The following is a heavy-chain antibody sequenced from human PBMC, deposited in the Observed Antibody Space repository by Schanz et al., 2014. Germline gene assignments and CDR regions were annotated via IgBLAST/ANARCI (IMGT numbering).Heavy chain of an antibody. CDR1: GYDFHIYA. J-gene: IGHJ4*02. Sequence: QVHLVQSGAEVKKPGASVKVSCKASGYDFHIYAYSWVRQAPGQGPEWIGWISAYNGNTNYAQKFQGRVTFTADKSTSTAFLEVNSLRSEDTAVYYCARDFSAYVGNYFDYWGQGTLVTVSS. V-gene: IGHV1-18*01. CDR3: ARDFSAYVGNYFDY. CDR2: ISAYNGNT. D-gene: IGHD5-12*01.